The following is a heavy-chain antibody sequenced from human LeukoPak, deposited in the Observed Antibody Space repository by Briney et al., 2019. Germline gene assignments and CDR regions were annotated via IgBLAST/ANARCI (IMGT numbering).Heavy chain of an antibody. CDR2: ISSSSSTI. J-gene: IGHJ4*02. V-gene: IGHV3-48*02. Sequence: GGSLRLSCAASGFTFSSHSMNWVRQAPGKGLEWVSYISSSSSTIYYADSVKGRFTISRDNAKNSLYLQMNSLRDEDTAVYYCTILGTQKYSSGRRAYGSDFDYWGQGTLVTVSS. CDR3: TILGTQKYSSGRRAYGSDFDY. D-gene: IGHD6-19*01. CDR1: GFTFSSHS.